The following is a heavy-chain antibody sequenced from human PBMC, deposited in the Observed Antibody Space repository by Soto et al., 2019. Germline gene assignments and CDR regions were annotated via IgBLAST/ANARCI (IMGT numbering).Heavy chain of an antibody. CDR3: ARRYGGTFDY. CDR1: GGSISSYY. CDR2: IYYSGST. D-gene: IGHD2-15*01. V-gene: IGHV4-59*08. Sequence: QVQLQESGPGLVKPSETLSLTCTVSGGSISSYYWSWIRQPPGKGLELIGYIYYSGSTNYNPSLKSRVTISVDTSKIPFALKLSSVTAGDTAVYYCARRYGGTFDYWGQGTLVTVSS. J-gene: IGHJ4*02.